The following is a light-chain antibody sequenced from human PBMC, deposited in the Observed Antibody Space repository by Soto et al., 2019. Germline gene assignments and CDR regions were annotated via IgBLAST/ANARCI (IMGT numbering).Light chain of an antibody. J-gene: IGKJ4*01. CDR1: QSVLYSSNNXNY. Sequence: DIVMTQSPDSXAVSLGERATINCKSSQSVLYSSNNXNYLAWYQQKPGQPPKLLIYWASTRESGVPDRFSGSGSGTDFTLTISSLQAEDVAVYYCQQYYSTPPTFGGGTKVEIK. CDR2: WAS. V-gene: IGKV4-1*01. CDR3: QQYYSTPPT.